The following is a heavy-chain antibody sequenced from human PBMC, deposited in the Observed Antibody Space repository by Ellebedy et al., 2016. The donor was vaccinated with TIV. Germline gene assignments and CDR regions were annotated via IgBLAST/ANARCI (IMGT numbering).Heavy chain of an antibody. CDR2: VSLTGST. D-gene: IGHD6-19*01. Sequence: PSETLSLTCTVSGGSITTYYWSWNRQPPGKGLEWIGYVSLTGSTNFNHSLESRVTMSVDMSKNQFSLKLSSLTAADTAVFYCARGGFSSGWYDGVFDYWGQGILVTVSS. J-gene: IGHJ4*02. CDR3: ARGGFSSGWYDGVFDY. V-gene: IGHV4-59*01. CDR1: GGSITTYY.